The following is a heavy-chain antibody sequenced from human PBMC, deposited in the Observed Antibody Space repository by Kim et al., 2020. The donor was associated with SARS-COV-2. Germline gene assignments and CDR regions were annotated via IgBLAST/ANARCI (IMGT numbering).Heavy chain of an antibody. J-gene: IGHJ4*02. D-gene: IGHD2-15*01. CDR2: IGGSSGTT. V-gene: IGHV3-23*01. Sequence: GGSLRLSCAASGFTFSSYAMNWVRQAPGRGLEWVSAIGGSSGTTYYADSVKGRFAISRDNSKNTLYLQMNSLRAEDTAIYHCAKGRGGSYYWADDYWGQG. CDR1: GFTFSSYA. CDR3: AKGRGGSYYWADDY.